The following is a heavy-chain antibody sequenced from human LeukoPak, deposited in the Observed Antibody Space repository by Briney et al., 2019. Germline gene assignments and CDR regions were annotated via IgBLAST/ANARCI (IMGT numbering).Heavy chain of an antibody. CDR2: IYYSGST. V-gene: IGHV4-39*07. CDR1: GGSISSSYY. CDR3: ARHSSSWYSAGMDV. J-gene: IGHJ6*02. D-gene: IGHD6-13*01. Sequence: SETLSLTCSVSGGSISSSYYWGWIRQPPGKGLEWIGSIYYSGSTYYNPSLNSRVTISVDTSKNQFSLKLSSVTAVDTAVFYCARHSSSWYSAGMDVWGQGTTVTVSS.